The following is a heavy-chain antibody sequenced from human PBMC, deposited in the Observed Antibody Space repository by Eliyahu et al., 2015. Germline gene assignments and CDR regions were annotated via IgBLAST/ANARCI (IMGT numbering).Heavy chain of an antibody. J-gene: IGHJ3*02. CDR1: XXSISTYY. D-gene: IGHD4-23*01. V-gene: IGHV4-59*01. CDR3: ARVRDYSGYDAFDI. Sequence: QVQLQESGPGLVKPSETLSLTCTVSXXSISTYYWSWXRQPPGGGLEWIGYIDYTGNTNYKPSLKSRVSFSLDTSKNQFSLRLTSVTAADTAVYYCARVRDYSGYDAFDIWGQGTMVTVSS. CDR2: IDYTGNT.